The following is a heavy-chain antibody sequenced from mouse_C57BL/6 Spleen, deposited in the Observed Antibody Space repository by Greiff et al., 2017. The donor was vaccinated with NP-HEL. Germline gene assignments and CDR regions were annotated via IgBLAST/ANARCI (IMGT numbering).Heavy chain of an antibody. CDR1: GYSITSGYY. V-gene: IGHV3-6*01. CDR3: ARDSPDDYDGFAY. J-gene: IGHJ3*01. CDR2: KSYDGSN. D-gene: IGHD2-4*01. Sequence: VQLQQSGPGLVKPSQSLSLTCSVTGYSITSGYYWNWIRQFPGKKLEWRGYKSYDGSNNYNPSLKNRISLPRDTSKNQFFLKFNSVTTEDTATYYCARDSPDDYDGFAYWGQGTLVTVSA.